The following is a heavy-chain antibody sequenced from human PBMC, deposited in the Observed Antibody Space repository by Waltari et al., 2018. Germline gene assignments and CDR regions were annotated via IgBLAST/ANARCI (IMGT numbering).Heavy chain of an antibody. CDR2: IKQDGSEK. CDR3: ARAAHGATGYYGMDV. V-gene: IGHV3-7*01. CDR1: GFTFSSYW. Sequence: EVQLVESGGGLVQPGGSLRLSCAASGFTFSSYWMSWVRQAPGKGLEWVANIKQDGSEKYYVDSVKGRFTISRDNAKNSLYLQMNSLRAEDTAVYYCARAAHGATGYYGMDVWGQGTTVTVSS. J-gene: IGHJ6*02. D-gene: IGHD1-26*01.